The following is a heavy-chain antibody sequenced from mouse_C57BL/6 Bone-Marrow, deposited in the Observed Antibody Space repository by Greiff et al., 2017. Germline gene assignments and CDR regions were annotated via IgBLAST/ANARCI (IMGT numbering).Heavy chain of an antibody. J-gene: IGHJ4*01. V-gene: IGHV1-64*01. CDR2: IHPNSGST. CDR3: ARRGNGSRDAMDY. D-gene: IGHD1-1*01. CDR1: GYTFTSYW. Sequence: VQLQQPGAELVKPGASVKLSCKASGYTFTSYWMHWVKQRPGQGLEWIGMIHPNSGSTNYNEKFKSKATLTVDKSSSTAYMQLSSLTSEDSAVXYCARRGNGSRDAMDYWGQGTSVTVSS.